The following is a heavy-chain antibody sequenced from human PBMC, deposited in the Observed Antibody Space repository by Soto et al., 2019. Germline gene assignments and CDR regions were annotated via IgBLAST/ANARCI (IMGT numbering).Heavy chain of an antibody. CDR2: ISGSGGST. CDR3: ARPLDY. Sequence: PGGSLRLSCVASGFTFSSYAMSWVRQAPGKGLEWVSGISGSGGSTYYADSVKGRFTLSRDNSKNTLFLQMISLRAEDSAVYHCARPLDYWAQGTLVTVSS. V-gene: IGHV3-23*01. J-gene: IGHJ4*02. CDR1: GFTFSSYA.